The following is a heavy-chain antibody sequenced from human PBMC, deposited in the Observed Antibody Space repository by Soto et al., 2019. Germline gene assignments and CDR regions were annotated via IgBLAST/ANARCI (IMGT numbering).Heavy chain of an antibody. V-gene: IGHV3-30*04. D-gene: IGHD3-22*01. Sequence: PGGSLRLSCAASGFTFSSYAMHWVRQAPGKGLEWVAVISYDGSNKYYGDSVKGRFTISRDNSKNTLFLQMNSLRAEDAAVYYCAKEDSDSVPYYPVSPGFDYCGPGTLVTVSS. CDR3: AKEDSDSVPYYPVSPGFDY. J-gene: IGHJ4*02. CDR2: ISYDGSNK. CDR1: GFTFSSYA.